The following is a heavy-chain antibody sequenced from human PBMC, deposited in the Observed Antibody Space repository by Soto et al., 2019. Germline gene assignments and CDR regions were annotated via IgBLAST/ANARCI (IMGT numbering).Heavy chain of an antibody. CDR1: GYTFTGYY. CDR3: ARGLQYPYYGMDV. D-gene: IGHD4-4*01. J-gene: IGHJ6*02. CDR2: INPNSGGT. V-gene: IGHV1-2*04. Sequence: ASVKVSCKARGYTFTGYYMRWVRQAPGQGLEWMGWINPNSGGTNYAQKFQGWVTMTRDTSISTAYMELSRLRSDDTAVYYCARGLQYPYYGMDVWGQGTTVTVSS.